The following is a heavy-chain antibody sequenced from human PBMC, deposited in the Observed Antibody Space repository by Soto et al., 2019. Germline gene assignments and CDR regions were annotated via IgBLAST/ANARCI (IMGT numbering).Heavy chain of an antibody. CDR3: ATKGYGDYVKEKKDAFDI. CDR2: FDPEDGET. D-gene: IGHD4-17*01. V-gene: IGHV1-24*01. CDR1: GYTLTELS. J-gene: IGHJ3*02. Sequence: ASVKVSCKVSGYTLTELSMHWVRQAPGKGLEWMGGFDPEDGETIYAQKFQGRVTMTEDTSTDTAYMELSSLRSEDTAVYYCATKGYGDYVKEKKDAFDIWGQGKMVTVSS.